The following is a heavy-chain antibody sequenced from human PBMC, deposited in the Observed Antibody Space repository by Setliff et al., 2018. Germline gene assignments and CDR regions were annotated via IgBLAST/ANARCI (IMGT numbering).Heavy chain of an antibody. CDR2: TIPMFGTI. CDR1: GGTFRSYG. CDR3: VREGVDSRSSTDYRYYMDV. J-gene: IGHJ6*03. D-gene: IGHD3-22*01. Sequence: SVKVSCKASGGTFRSYGISWVRQAPGQGLEWMGGTIPMFGTIDYARKFQGRVTIITDESTSTAYMQLSSLGSEDTAVYYCVREGVDSRSSTDYRYYMDVWGKGTTVTVSS. V-gene: IGHV1-69*05.